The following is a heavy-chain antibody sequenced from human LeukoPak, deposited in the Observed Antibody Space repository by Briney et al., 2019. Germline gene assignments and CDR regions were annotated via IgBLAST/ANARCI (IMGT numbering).Heavy chain of an antibody. J-gene: IGHJ6*02. V-gene: IGHV1-2*02. CDR2: INPNSGGT. CDR3: ARSRGYSYGYFYYYYGMDV. CDR1: GYTFTGYC. D-gene: IGHD5-18*01. Sequence: ASVKVSCKASGYTFTGYCMHWVRQAPGQGLEWMGWINPNSGGTNYAQKFQGRVTMTRDTSISTAYMELSRLRSDDTAVYYCARSRGYSYGYFYYYYGMDVWGQGTTVTVSS.